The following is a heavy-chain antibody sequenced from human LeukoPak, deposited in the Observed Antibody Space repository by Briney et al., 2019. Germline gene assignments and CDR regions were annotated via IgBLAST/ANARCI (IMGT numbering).Heavy chain of an antibody. CDR3: ARASSPSLAIPGY. D-gene: IGHD2-2*01. V-gene: IGHV3-11*05. CDR1: GFTFSDYY. Sequence: GGSLRLSCAASGFTFSDYYMSWIPQAPGKGLERVTYISSSGSYTNYADSVKGRFTISRDNAKNSLYLQMNRLRAEDTAVYYCARASSPSLAIPGYWGQGTLVTVSS. J-gene: IGHJ4*02. CDR2: ISSSGSYT.